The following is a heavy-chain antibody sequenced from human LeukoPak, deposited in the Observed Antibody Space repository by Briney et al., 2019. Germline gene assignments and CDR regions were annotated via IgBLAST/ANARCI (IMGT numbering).Heavy chain of an antibody. J-gene: IGHJ6*02. V-gene: IGHV3-48*02. CDR3: ARDPEYSGSYYYYGMDV. CDR2: ISSSSSTI. Sequence: QTGGSLRLSCAASGFTFSSYSMNWVRQAPGKGLEWVSYISSSSSTIYYADSVKGRFTISRDNAKNSLYLQMNSLRDEDTAVYYCARDPEYSGSYYYYGMDVWGQGTTVTVSS. D-gene: IGHD1-26*01. CDR1: GFTFSSYS.